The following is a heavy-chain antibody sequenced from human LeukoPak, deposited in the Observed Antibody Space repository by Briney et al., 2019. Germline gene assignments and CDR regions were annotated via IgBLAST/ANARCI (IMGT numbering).Heavy chain of an antibody. CDR2: IKSKTDGGTT. J-gene: IGHJ4*02. CDR1: GFTFSNGW. Sequence: GGSLRLSCAASGFTFSNGWMSWVRQAPGKGLEWVGRIKSKTDGGTTDYAAPVKGRFTISSDDSKNTLYLQMNSLKTEDTAMYYCTTVQWELSSFDYWGQGTLVTDPS. CDR3: TTVQWELSSFDY. V-gene: IGHV3-15*01. D-gene: IGHD1-26*01.